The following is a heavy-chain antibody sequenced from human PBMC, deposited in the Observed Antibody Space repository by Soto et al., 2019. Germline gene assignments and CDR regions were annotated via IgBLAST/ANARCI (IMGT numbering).Heavy chain of an antibody. CDR1: GYTFTSYD. CDR2: MNPNSGNT. J-gene: IGHJ6*02. Sequence: ASVKVSCKASGYTFTSYDINWVRQATGHGHEWMGWMNPNSGNTAYAQNSQGRVTMTRNTSISTAYTELSSLRSEDTAVYYCARGLGGVVGAANYGMDVWGQGTTVTVSS. V-gene: IGHV1-8*01. CDR3: ARGLGGVVGAANYGMDV. D-gene: IGHD1-26*01.